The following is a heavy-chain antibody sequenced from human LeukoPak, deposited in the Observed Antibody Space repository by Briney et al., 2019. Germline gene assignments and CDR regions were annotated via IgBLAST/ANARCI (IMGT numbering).Heavy chain of an antibody. CDR2: IVVGSGNT. V-gene: IGHV1-58*02. CDR1: GFTFSNSA. Sequence: SVKVSCKASGFTFSNSAMQWVRQARGQRLEWIGWIVVGSGNTNYAQKFQERVTMTRDMSTGTAHMELSSLRSEDTAVYYCAADNQQIAVWGQGTLVTVSS. CDR3: AADNQQIAV. D-gene: IGHD1-14*01. J-gene: IGHJ4*02.